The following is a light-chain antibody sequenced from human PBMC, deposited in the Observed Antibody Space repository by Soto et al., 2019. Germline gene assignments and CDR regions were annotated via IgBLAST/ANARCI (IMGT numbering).Light chain of an antibody. CDR1: QSVSSY. CDR2: DAS. Sequence: EIVLTQSPATLSLSPGERVTLSCRASQSVSSYLAWYQQKPGQAPRLLIYDASNRATGIPARFSGSGSGTDFTLTISSLEPEDFAVYYCQQRSNWLRYTFGQGTKLEIK. V-gene: IGKV3-11*01. J-gene: IGKJ2*01. CDR3: QQRSNWLRYT.